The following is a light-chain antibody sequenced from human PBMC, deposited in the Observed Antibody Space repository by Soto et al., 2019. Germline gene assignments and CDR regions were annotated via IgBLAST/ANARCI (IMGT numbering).Light chain of an antibody. J-gene: IGKJ2*01. CDR3: QQYGSSPPYT. Sequence: EIVLTQSPGTLSLSPGERATLSCRASQSVSSNSLAWYQQTPGQAPRRLIYGASSRATGIPDRFSGSGSGRDFTLTISRLEPEDFAVYYCQQYGSSPPYTFGQGNKLEIK. CDR2: GAS. CDR1: QSVSSNS. V-gene: IGKV3-20*01.